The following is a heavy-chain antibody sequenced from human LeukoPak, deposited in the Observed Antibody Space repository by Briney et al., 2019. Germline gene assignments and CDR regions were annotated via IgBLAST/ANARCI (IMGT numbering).Heavy chain of an antibody. V-gene: IGHV1-58*01. Sequence: ASVKVSCKASGFTFTSSAVQWVRQARGQRLEWIGWIVVGSGNTNYAQKFQERVTITRDMSTSTACMELSSLRSEDTAVYYCAASSLHTNFDYWGQGTLVTVSS. J-gene: IGHJ4*02. D-gene: IGHD1-26*01. CDR1: GFTFTSSA. CDR2: IVVGSGNT. CDR3: AASSLHTNFDY.